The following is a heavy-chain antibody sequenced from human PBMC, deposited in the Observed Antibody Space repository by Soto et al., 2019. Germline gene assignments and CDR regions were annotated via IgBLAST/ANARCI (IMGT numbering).Heavy chain of an antibody. V-gene: IGHV3-15*07. CDR3: TTGALIVGAYNFDY. CDR1: GFTFSNAW. J-gene: IGHJ4*02. CDR2: IKSKTDGGTT. Sequence: EVQLVESGGGLVKPGGSLRLPCAASGFTFSNAWMNWVRQAPGKGLEWVGRIKSKTDGGTTDYAAPVKGRFTISRDDSKNTLYLQMNSLKTEDTAVYYCTTGALIVGAYNFDYWGQGTLVTVSS. D-gene: IGHD1-26*01.